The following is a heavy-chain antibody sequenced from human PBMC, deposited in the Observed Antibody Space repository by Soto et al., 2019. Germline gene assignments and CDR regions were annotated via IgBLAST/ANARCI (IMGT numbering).Heavy chain of an antibody. V-gene: IGHV4-39*07. Sequence: SETLSLTCIVSGGSISSGSYYWGWIRQPPGKGLEYIGRIQSSGSTYYNPSFESRVTISVDTSKNQFSLKLSSVTAADTAVYYCARALFGPSFDYWGQGTLVTVSS. CDR2: IQSSGST. J-gene: IGHJ4*02. CDR3: ARALFGPSFDY. CDR1: GGSISSGSYY. D-gene: IGHD3-3*01.